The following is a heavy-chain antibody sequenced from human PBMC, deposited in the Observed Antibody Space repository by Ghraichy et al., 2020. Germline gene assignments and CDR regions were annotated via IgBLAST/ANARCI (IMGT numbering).Heavy chain of an antibody. J-gene: IGHJ2*01. V-gene: IGHV4-34*01. CDR2: INHSGST. D-gene: IGHD3/OR15-3a*01. CDR3: ARSSRTRPYWYFDL. CDR1: GGSFSGYY. Sequence: SETLSLTCAVYGGSFSGYYWSWIRQPPGKGLEWIGEINHSGSTNYNPSLKSRVTISVDTSKNQFSLKLSSVTAADTAVYYCARSSRTRPYWYFDLWGRGTLVTVSS.